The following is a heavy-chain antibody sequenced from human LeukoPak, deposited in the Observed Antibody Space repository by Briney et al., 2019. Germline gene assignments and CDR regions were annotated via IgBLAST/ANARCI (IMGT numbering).Heavy chain of an antibody. Sequence: PGRSLRLSCSTAGFTFSNSVIHWVRQAPGKGLEWVAVTSYDGNNQYYADSVKGRCTISRDDSKNTVYLQMNSLRPDDTAVYYCARSPNYYYFDSWGQGTQVTVSS. CDR3: ARSPNYYYFDS. V-gene: IGHV3-30*04. D-gene: IGHD5-24*01. J-gene: IGHJ4*02. CDR2: TSYDGNNQ. CDR1: GFTFSNSV.